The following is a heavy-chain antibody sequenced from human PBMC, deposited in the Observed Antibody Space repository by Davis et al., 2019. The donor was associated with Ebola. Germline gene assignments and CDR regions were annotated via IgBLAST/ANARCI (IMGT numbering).Heavy chain of an antibody. CDR1: GYTFTSYA. V-gene: IGHV1-46*01. D-gene: IGHD2-15*01. Sequence: ASVKVSCKASGYTFTSYAMHWVRQAPGQGLEWMGIINPSGGSTSYAQKFQGRVTMTRDTSTSTVYMELSSLRSEDTAVYYCARENIVVVVAATPYYYYGMDVWGKGTTVTVSS. J-gene: IGHJ6*04. CDR3: ARENIVVVVAATPYYYYGMDV. CDR2: INPSGGST.